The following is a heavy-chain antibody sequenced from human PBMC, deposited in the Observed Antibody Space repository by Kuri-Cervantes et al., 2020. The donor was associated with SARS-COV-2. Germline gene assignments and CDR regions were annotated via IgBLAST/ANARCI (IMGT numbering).Heavy chain of an antibody. CDR2: ISAYNGNT. D-gene: IGHD2-2*01. J-gene: IGHJ3*02. Sequence: ASVKVSCKASGYTFTSYGISWVRQAPGQGLEWMGWISAYNGNTNYAQKLQGRVTMTTDTSTSTAYTELRSLRSDDTAVYYCARPRGIVVVPAAMGGAFDIWGRGTMVTVSS. CDR3: ARPRGIVVVPAAMGGAFDI. V-gene: IGHV1-18*01. CDR1: GYTFTSYG.